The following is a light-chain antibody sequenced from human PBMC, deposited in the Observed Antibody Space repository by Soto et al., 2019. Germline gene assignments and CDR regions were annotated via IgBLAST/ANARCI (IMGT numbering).Light chain of an antibody. J-gene: IGLJ1*01. CDR2: GNN. Sequence: QSVLTQPPSVSGAPGQRVTISCTGSNSNIGTGYDVHWYQQVPGTAPKLLIYGNNKRASGVPDRFSGFKSGTSASLAITGLQAEDEADYYCSSYTSISTLYVFGTGTKVTVL. V-gene: IGLV1-40*01. CDR1: NSNIGTGYD. CDR3: SSYTSISTLYV.